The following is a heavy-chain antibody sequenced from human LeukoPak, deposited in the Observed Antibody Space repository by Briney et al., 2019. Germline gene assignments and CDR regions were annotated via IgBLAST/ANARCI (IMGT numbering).Heavy chain of an antibody. J-gene: IGHJ4*02. Sequence: SVNVSCKASGGTFSSYAISWVRQAPGQGLEWMGGIIPIFGTANYARKFQGRVTITADESTSTAYMELSSLRSEDTAVYYCARGSSSGWFDAATFDYWGQGTLVTVSS. CDR1: GGTFSSYA. V-gene: IGHV1-69*13. CDR2: IIPIFGTA. CDR3: ARGSSSGWFDAATFDY. D-gene: IGHD6-19*01.